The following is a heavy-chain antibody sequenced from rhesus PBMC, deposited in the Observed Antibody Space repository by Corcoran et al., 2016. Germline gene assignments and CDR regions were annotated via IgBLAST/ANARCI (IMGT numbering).Heavy chain of an antibody. CDR2: IGG. D-gene: IGHD1-26*01. Sequence: QVQLKESGPGLVKPSETLSLPCTVSGDSIISGYAWSWIRQRPGKGLEWIGYIGGYYNPSLKSRVTISKDTSKNQFSLNLTSVTAADTAVYYCASGLNYGAPNFGLDSWGQGVVATVSS. V-gene: IGHV4-127*01. CDR3: ASGLNYGAPNFGLDS. CDR1: GDSIISGYA. J-gene: IGHJ6*01.